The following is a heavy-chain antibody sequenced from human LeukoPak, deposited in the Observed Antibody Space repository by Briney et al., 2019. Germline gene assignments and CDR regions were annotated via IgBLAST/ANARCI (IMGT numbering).Heavy chain of an antibody. D-gene: IGHD2-2*01. J-gene: IGHJ4*02. CDR1: GFTFSSYA. Sequence: GGSLRLSCAASGFTFSSYAMHWVRQAPGKGLEWVAVISSDGSSENYADSVEGRFAISRDNSRNTLYLQMNTLRTEDTAVYYCAREKYCTITDCLHGRFYFDYWGQGTLVTVPS. CDR3: AREKYCTITDCLHGRFYFDY. V-gene: IGHV3-30*09. CDR2: ISSDGSSE.